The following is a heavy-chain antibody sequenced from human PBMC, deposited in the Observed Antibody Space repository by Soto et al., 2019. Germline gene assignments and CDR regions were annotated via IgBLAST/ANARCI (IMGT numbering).Heavy chain of an antibody. D-gene: IGHD6-13*01. Sequence: QVQLVQSGAEVKKPGASVKVSCKASGYTFTGYYMHWVRQAPGQGLEWMGWINPNSGGTNYAQKFQGWVTMTRDTSXSXXYMELSRLRSDDTAVYYCAREGSSSSWGTNNWFDPWGQGTLVTVSS. CDR2: INPNSGGT. CDR3: AREGSSSSWGTNNWFDP. V-gene: IGHV1-2*04. J-gene: IGHJ5*02. CDR1: GYTFTGYY.